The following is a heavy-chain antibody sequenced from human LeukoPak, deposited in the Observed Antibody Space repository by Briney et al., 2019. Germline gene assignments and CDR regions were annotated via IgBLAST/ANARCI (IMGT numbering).Heavy chain of an antibody. Sequence: GRSLRLSCAASGFTFDDYAMHWVRQAPGKGLEWVSGISWNSGSIGYADSVKGRFTISRDNAKNTLYLQMNSLRAEDTAVYYCARDRSSGWYVRVVDYWGQGTLVTVSS. D-gene: IGHD6-19*01. CDR2: ISWNSGSI. V-gene: IGHV3-9*01. J-gene: IGHJ4*02. CDR3: ARDRSSGWYVRVVDY. CDR1: GFTFDDYA.